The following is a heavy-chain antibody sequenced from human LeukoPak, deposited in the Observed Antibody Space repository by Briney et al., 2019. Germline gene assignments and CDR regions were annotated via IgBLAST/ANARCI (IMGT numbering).Heavy chain of an antibody. CDR1: GGSISGPY. Sequence: PSETLSLTCTVSGGSISGPYWSWIRQPPGKGLEWIAYVYYSGDTNYNPSLKSRAAISLDTSKNQFSLTVTSVTAADTAIYYCARHTYARPFDFWGQGTLVTVSS. D-gene: IGHD6-6*01. J-gene: IGHJ4*02. CDR3: ARHTYARPFDF. V-gene: IGHV4-59*08. CDR2: VYYSGDT.